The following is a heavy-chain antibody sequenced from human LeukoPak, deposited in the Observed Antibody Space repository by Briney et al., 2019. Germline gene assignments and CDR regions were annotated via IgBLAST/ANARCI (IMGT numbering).Heavy chain of an antibody. D-gene: IGHD3-9*01. J-gene: IGHJ5*02. CDR1: GYTFTSYD. CDR3: ARGQPLRYFDWLLPANWFDP. V-gene: IGHV1-8*01. CDR2: MNPNSGNT. Sequence: ASVKVSCKASGYTFTSYDINWVRQATGQGLEWMGWMNPNSGNTGYAQKFQGRVTMTRNTSISTAYMELSSLRSEDTAVYYCARGQPLRYFDWLLPANWFDPWGQGTLVTVSS.